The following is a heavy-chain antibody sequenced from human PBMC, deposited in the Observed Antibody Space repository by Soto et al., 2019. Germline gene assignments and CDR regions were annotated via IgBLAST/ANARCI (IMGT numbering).Heavy chain of an antibody. CDR1: GGSFSGYY. D-gene: IGHD3-3*01. J-gene: IGHJ3*02. Sequence: QVQLQQWGAGLLKPSETLSLTCAVYGGSFSGYYWSWIRQPPGKGLEWIGEINHSGSTNYNPSLKSRVNISVDTSKNQFSLKLSSVTAADTAVYYCARARLPSYYDFWNLDAFDIWGQGTMVTVSS. V-gene: IGHV4-34*01. CDR3: ARARLPSYYDFWNLDAFDI. CDR2: INHSGST.